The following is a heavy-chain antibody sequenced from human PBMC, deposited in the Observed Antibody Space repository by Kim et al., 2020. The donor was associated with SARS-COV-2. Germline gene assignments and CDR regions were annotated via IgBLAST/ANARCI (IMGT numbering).Heavy chain of an antibody. CDR2: IVVGSGNT. J-gene: IGHJ6*02. V-gene: IGHV1-58*02. CDR3: AADSRGWYLMGGMDV. CDR1: GFTFTSSA. Sequence: SVKVSCKASGFTFTSSAMQWVRQARGQRLEWIGWIVVGSGNTNYAQKFQERVTITRDMSTSTAYMELSSLRSEDTAVYYCAADSRGWYLMGGMDVWGQGTTVTVSS. D-gene: IGHD6-19*01.